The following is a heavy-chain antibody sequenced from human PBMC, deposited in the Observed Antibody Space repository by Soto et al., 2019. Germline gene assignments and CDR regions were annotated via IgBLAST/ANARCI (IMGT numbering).Heavy chain of an antibody. CDR1: GGSISSSNW. CDR3: AGSPTMVRGVIRN. CDR2: IYHSGST. J-gene: IGHJ4*02. V-gene: IGHV4-4*02. D-gene: IGHD3-10*01. Sequence: QVQLQESGPGLVKPSGTLSLTCAVSGGSISSSNWWSWVRQPPGKGLEWIGEIYHSGSTNYNPSLSSSVTISVDKAKNQFSLKLSSVTAADTAVYYCAGSPTMVRGVIRNWGQGTLVTVSS.